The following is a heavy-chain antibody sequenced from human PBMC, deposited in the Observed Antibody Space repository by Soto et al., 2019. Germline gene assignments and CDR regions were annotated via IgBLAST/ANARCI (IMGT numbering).Heavy chain of an antibody. CDR3: VKAHGYDFDY. CDR1: GGSISNSY. CDR2: IYSSGST. J-gene: IGHJ4*02. D-gene: IGHD5-12*01. V-gene: IGHV4-59*08. Sequence: PSETLSLTCTVSGGSISNSYWSWIRLSPGKGLEWIGYIYSSGSTNYNPSLESRVTISVDTSKNQFSLKLTSLIAADTAIYYCVKAHGYDFDYWGQGTLVTVSS.